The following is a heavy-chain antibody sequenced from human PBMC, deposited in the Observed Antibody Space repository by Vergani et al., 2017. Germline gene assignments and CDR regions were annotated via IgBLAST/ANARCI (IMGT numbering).Heavy chain of an antibody. V-gene: IGHV4-38-2*01. Sequence: QVQLQESGPGLAKPSETLSLTCAVSGYSISSGYYWGWIRQPPGKGLEWIGSIYHSGSTYYNPSLKSRVTISVDTSKNQFSLKLSSVTAADTAVYYCASVGYCSSTSCYAFDIWGQGTMVTVSS. CDR3: ASVGYCSSTSCYAFDI. D-gene: IGHD2-2*01. CDR1: GYSISSGYY. J-gene: IGHJ3*02. CDR2: IYHSGST.